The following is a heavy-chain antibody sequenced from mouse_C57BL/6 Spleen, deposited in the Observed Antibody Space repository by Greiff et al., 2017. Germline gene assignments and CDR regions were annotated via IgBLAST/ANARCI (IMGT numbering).Heavy chain of an antibody. V-gene: IGHV1-9*01. J-gene: IGHJ4*01. CDR1: GYTFTGYW. CDR2: ILPGSGST. Sequence: QVQLQQSGAELMKPGASVKLSCKATGYTFTGYWIEWVQQRPGHGLEWIGEILPGSGSTHYNEKFKGKATFTADTSSNTAYMQLSSLTTEDSASYYCARDLCGYDRAMDYWGQGTSVTVSS. CDR3: ARDLCGYDRAMDY. D-gene: IGHD2-2*01.